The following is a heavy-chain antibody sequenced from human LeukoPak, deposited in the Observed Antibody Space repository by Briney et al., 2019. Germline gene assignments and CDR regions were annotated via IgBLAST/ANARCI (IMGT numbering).Heavy chain of an antibody. D-gene: IGHD2-2*01. CDR3: ARDQDVVVVPAAMRNHYYYYMDV. Sequence: ASETLSLTCTVSGGSISSGSYYWSWIRQPAGKGLEWIGRIYTSGSTNYNPSLKSRVTISVDTSKNQFSLKLSSVTAADTAVYYCARDQDVVVVPAAMRNHYYYYMDVWGKGTTVTVSS. V-gene: IGHV4-61*02. CDR1: GGSISSGSYY. CDR2: IYTSGST. J-gene: IGHJ6*03.